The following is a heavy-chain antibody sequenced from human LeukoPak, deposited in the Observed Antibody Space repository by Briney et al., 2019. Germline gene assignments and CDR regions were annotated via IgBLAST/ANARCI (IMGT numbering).Heavy chain of an antibody. CDR2: INHSGST. V-gene: IGHV4-34*01. D-gene: IGHD1-7*01. Sequence: LETLSLTCAVYGGSFSGYYWSWIRQPPGKGLEWIGEINHSGSTNYNPSLKSRVTISVDTSKNQFSLKLSSVTAADTAVYYCARVSTGTTDWFDPWGQGTLVTVSS. CDR3: ARVSTGTTDWFDP. CDR1: GGSFSGYY. J-gene: IGHJ5*02.